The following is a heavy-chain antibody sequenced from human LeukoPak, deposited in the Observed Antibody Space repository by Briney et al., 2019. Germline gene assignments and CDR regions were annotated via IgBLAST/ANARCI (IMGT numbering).Heavy chain of an antibody. Sequence: PSETLSLTCAVYGGSFSGYYWSWIRQPPGKGLEWIGGINHSGSTNYNPSLKSRVTISVDTSKNQFSLKLSSVTAADTAVYYCARVRGRQQLVHANNWFDPWGQGTLVTVSS. CDR1: GGSFSGYY. CDR3: ARVRGRQQLVHANNWFDP. V-gene: IGHV4-34*01. D-gene: IGHD6-13*01. CDR2: INHSGST. J-gene: IGHJ5*02.